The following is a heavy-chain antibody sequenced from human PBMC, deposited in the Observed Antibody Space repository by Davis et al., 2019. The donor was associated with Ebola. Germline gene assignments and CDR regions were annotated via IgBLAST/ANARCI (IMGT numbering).Heavy chain of an antibody. CDR1: GFTFSSYG. V-gene: IGHV3-33*01. D-gene: IGHD6-19*01. CDR2: IWYDGSNK. CDR3: ARDPNGWHRYGIDV. Sequence: GESLKISCAASGFTFSSYGMHWVRQAPGKGLEWVAVIWYDGSNKYYADSVKGRFTISRDNSKNTLYLQMNSLRAADTAVYYCARDPNGWHRYGIDVWGQGTTVIVSS. J-gene: IGHJ6*02.